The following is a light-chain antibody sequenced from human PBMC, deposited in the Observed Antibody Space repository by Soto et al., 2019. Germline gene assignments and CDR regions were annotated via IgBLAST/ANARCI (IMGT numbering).Light chain of an antibody. CDR1: QRISSW. V-gene: IGKV1-5*01. J-gene: IGKJ3*01. CDR2: HAS. CDR3: QHFNGSPFT. Sequence: DIQMTQSPSTLSAYVGARVTITCRASQRISSWLAWYQQKPGKAPKLLIHHASILESGVPSRFSGSGSGTGLTLTISSLQPDDFAAYYCQHFNGSPFTFGPGTKVDIK.